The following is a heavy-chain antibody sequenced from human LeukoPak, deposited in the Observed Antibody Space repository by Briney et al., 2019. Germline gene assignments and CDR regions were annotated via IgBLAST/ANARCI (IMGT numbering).Heavy chain of an antibody. V-gene: IGHV3-48*02. D-gene: IGHD4-17*01. CDR3: ARDRDSGDYTAAPGDY. CDR1: GFTFGSYS. J-gene: IGHJ4*02. CDR2: ISSSGSTI. Sequence: PGGSLGLSRAASGFTFGSYSMNWVRQAPGKGLEWISYISSSGSTINYADSVKGRFTISRDSAKNSLYLQMNSLRDEDTAVYYCARDRDSGDYTAAPGDYWGQGTLVTVSS.